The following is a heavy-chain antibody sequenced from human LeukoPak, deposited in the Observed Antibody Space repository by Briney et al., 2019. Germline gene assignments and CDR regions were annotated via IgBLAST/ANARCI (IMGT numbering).Heavy chain of an antibody. V-gene: IGHV3-48*01. Sequence: GGSLRLSCAASGFTFSSYSMNWVRQAPGKGLEWVSYISSSSSTIYYADSVKGRFTISRDNAKNSLYLQMNSLRAEDTAVYYCARDLRSDGSGRADDYWGQGTLVTVSS. CDR3: ARDLRSDGSGRADDY. CDR2: ISSSSSTI. J-gene: IGHJ4*02. CDR1: GFTFSSYS. D-gene: IGHD3-10*01.